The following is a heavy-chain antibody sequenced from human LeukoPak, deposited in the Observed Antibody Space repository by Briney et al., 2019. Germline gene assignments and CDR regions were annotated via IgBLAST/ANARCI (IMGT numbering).Heavy chain of an antibody. CDR1: GGSISSGDYY. Sequence: PPETLSLTCTVSGGSISSGDYYWSWIRQPPGKGLEWIGYIYYSGSTYYNPSLKSRVTISVDTSKNQFSLKLSSVTAADTAVYYCARVGVSEAIAAAEPYWYFDLWGRGTLVTVSS. CDR2: IYYSGST. J-gene: IGHJ2*01. CDR3: ARVGVSEAIAAAEPYWYFDL. D-gene: IGHD6-13*01. V-gene: IGHV4-30-4*01.